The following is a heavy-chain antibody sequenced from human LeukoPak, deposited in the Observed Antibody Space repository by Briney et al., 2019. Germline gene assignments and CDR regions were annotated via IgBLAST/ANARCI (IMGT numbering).Heavy chain of an antibody. V-gene: IGHV1-2*02. CDR2: INPNSGGT. D-gene: IGHD1-26*01. Sequence: ASVKVSCKASGYTFTGYYMHWVRQAPGQGLEWTGWINPNSGGTNYAQKFQGRVTMTRDTSISTAYMELSRLRSDDTAVYYCARVSYSGSYSDYWGQGTLVTVSS. CDR1: GYTFTGYY. J-gene: IGHJ4*02. CDR3: ARVSYSGSYSDY.